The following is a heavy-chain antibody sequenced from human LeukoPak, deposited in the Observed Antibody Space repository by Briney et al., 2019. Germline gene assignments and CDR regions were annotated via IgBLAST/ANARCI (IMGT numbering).Heavy chain of an antibody. J-gene: IGHJ2*01. Sequence: SETLSLTCAVYGGSFSGYYWSWIRQPPGKGLEWIGEINHSGSTNYNPSLKSRVTISVDTSKNQFSLKLSSVTAADTAVYYCARGRNYYDSSGYCRYFDLWGRGTLVTVSS. CDR3: ARGRNYYDSSGYCRYFDL. D-gene: IGHD3-22*01. CDR1: GGSFSGYY. V-gene: IGHV4-34*01. CDR2: INHSGST.